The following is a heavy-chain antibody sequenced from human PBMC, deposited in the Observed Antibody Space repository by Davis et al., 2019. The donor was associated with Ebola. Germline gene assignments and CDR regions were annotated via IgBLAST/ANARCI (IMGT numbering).Heavy chain of an antibody. CDR2: IGSDSGT. CDR3: AKAYIAITTTTGLNYYFDY. Sequence: PGGSLRLSCAASGFSLRSCAMSWVRQAPGKGLEWVSGIGSDSGTHYAHSVKGRFTISRDDSKNTLYLQMNSLRAEDTALYYCAKAYIAITTTTGLNYYFDYWGQGTLVTVSS. J-gene: IGHJ4*02. V-gene: IGHV3-23*01. CDR1: GFSLRSCA. D-gene: IGHD1-20*01.